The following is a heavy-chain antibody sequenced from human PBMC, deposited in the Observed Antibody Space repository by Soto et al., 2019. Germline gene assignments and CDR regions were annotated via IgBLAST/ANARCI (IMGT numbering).Heavy chain of an antibody. Sequence: ASVKVSCKASGYTFTSYAISWVRQAPGQGPEWMGWIIPNIGNTNHAQNFQGRVTITTDTSTNTAYMELRSLRSDDTAVYYCARGQYYDFWSGYYRDGWGKGTRVTV. CDR3: ARGQYYDFWSGYYRDG. CDR2: IIPNIGNT. V-gene: IGHV1-18*01. D-gene: IGHD3-3*01. CDR1: GYTFTSYA. J-gene: IGHJ6*01.